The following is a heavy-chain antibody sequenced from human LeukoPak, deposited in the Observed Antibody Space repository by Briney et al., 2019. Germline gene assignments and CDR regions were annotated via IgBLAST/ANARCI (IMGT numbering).Heavy chain of an antibody. J-gene: IGHJ3*02. Sequence: TGGSLRLSCAASGLTFSNYWLSWVRQAPGRGLEWVANVKQGGSEKYYVDSVRGRFTISRDDANNSLYLQMNSLRVEDTAVYFCARDLKGYQSMWGQGTMVTVSS. CDR2: VKQGGSEK. CDR3: ARDLKGYQSM. V-gene: IGHV3-7*01. CDR1: GLTFSNYW. D-gene: IGHD2-2*01.